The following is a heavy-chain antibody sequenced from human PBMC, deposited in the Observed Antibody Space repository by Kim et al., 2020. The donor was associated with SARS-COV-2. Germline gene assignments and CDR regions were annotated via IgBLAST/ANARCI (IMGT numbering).Heavy chain of an antibody. Sequence: SVKVSCKASGGTFSSSPINWVGQAPGQGLEWMGGIMPLFGTSDSAQKFQGRVTMTADESTSTVYLELSSLRSDDTAVYYCARGPWARPYDYWGQGTLVTVSS. V-gene: IGHV1-69*13. CDR2: IMPLFGTS. CDR1: GGTFSSSP. CDR3: ARGPWARPYDY. J-gene: IGHJ4*02. D-gene: IGHD3-16*01.